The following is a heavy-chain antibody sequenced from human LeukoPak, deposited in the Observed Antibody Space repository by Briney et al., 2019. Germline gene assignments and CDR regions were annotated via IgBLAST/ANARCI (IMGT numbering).Heavy chain of an antibody. V-gene: IGHV3-30*18. D-gene: IGHD5-12*01. CDR2: ISYDGSNK. J-gene: IGHJ4*02. Sequence: GRSLRLSCAASGFTFSSYGMHWVRQAPGKGLVWVAVISYDGSNKYYADSVKGRFTISRDNSKNTLYLQMNSLRAEDTAVYYCAKGAGGGYDDYFDYWGQGTLVTVSS. CDR1: GFTFSSYG. CDR3: AKGAGGGYDDYFDY.